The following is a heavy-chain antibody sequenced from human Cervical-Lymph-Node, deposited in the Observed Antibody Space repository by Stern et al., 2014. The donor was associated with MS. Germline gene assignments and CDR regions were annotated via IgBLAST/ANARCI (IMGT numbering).Heavy chain of an antibody. CDR2: IYYSGST. Sequence: QMQLQESGPGLVKPSETLSLTCTVSGGSISSYYWSWIRQPPGKGLEWIGDIYYSGSTNYNPSLIGPATISLDTANNQFSLKLSSVTAADTAVYYCARGATQAFDPWGQGTLVTVSS. CDR3: ARGATQAFDP. V-gene: IGHV4-59*01. CDR1: GGSISSYY. J-gene: IGHJ5*02.